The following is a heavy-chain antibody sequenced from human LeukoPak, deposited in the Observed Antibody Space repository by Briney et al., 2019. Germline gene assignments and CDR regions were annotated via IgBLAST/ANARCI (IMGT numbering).Heavy chain of an antibody. Sequence: PGGSLRLSCAASGFTVSSNYMSWVRQAPGKGLEWVSVIYSGGSTYYADSVKGRFTISRDNSKNTLYLQMNSLRAEDTAVYYCARVGEIWLQLPDYWGQGTLVTVSS. CDR1: GFTVSSNY. V-gene: IGHV3-66*02. CDR2: IYSGGST. J-gene: IGHJ4*02. CDR3: ARVGEIWLQLPDY. D-gene: IGHD5-24*01.